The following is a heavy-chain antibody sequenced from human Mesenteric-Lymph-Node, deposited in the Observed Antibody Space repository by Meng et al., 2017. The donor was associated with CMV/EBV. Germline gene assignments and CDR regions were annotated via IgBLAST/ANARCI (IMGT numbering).Heavy chain of an antibody. J-gene: IGHJ6*02. CDR3: AKGMEYLYYYYGMDV. CDR2: ISDSGTTR. D-gene: IGHD2-2*01. V-gene: IGHV3-11*01. Sequence: GGPLRLSCAASGFTFSDYYMNWIRQTPGKGLEWLSYISDSGTTRYYADSVKGRFTISRDNSKNTLYLQMNSLRAEDTAVYYCAKGMEYLYYYYGMDVWGQGTTVTVSS. CDR1: GFTFSDYY.